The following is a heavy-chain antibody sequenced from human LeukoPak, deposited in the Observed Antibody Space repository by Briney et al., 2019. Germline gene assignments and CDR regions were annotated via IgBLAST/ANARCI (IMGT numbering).Heavy chain of an antibody. J-gene: IGHJ4*02. CDR3: TRQSYSGSYYAVYYFDY. Sequence: GGSLRLSCAASGFTFSGSAMHWVRQASGKGLEWVGRIRSKANGYATAYAASVKGRFTISRDDSKNTAYLQMNSLKTEDTVVYYCTRQSYSGSYYAVYYFDYWGQGTLVTVSS. CDR2: IRSKANGYAT. V-gene: IGHV3-73*01. D-gene: IGHD1-26*01. CDR1: GFTFSGSA.